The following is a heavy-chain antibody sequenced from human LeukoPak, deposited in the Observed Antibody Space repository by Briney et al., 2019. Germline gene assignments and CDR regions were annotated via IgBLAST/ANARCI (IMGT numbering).Heavy chain of an antibody. CDR3: ARGYSYGYEYYFDY. J-gene: IGHJ4*02. CDR1: GGSISSYY. CDR2: IYYSGST. Sequence: SETLSLTCTVSGGSISSYYWSWIRQPPGKGLEWIGYIYYSGSTNYNPSLKSRVTISVDTSKNQFSLKLSSVTAADTAVYYCARGYSYGYEYYFDYWGQGTLVTVSS. V-gene: IGHV4-59*08. D-gene: IGHD5-18*01.